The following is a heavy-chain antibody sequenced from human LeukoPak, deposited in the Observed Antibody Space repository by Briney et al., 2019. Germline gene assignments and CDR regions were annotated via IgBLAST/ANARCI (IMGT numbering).Heavy chain of an antibody. CDR1: GFTFSSYW. D-gene: IGHD4-11*01. J-gene: IGHJ4*02. CDR3: TGHHQAYSRTY. V-gene: IGHV3-74*01. Sequence: GGSLRLSCAGSGFTFSSYWMHWVRQAPGKGLVWVSQISTDASSTTYADSVKGRFTISRDNAKGTLYLQMSSLRAEDTAVYYCTGHHQAYSRTYWGQGTLVTVSS. CDR2: ISTDASST.